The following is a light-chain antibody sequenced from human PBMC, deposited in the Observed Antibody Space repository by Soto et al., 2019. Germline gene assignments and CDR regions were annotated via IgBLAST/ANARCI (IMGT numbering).Light chain of an antibody. CDR3: QQYNYYRT. Sequence: DIQMTQSPSTLSASVGDRVTITFRASQTISTWLAWYQHKPGKAPNLLIYDASTLMSGVPSRFSGGGSGTEFTLTISSLQPDDSATYYCQQYNYYRTFGQGTKGDI. CDR1: QTISTW. J-gene: IGKJ1*01. CDR2: DAS. V-gene: IGKV1-5*01.